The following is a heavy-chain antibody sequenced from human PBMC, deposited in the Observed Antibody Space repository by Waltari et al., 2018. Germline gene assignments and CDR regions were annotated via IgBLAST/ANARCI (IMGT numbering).Heavy chain of an antibody. CDR3: ATDHHRDSGYDI. V-gene: IGHV1-24*01. J-gene: IGHJ4*02. CDR1: GYTLGDLS. Sequence: QVQLVQSGAEVKKPGASVTVSCKVSGYTLGDLSMHWVRQAPGKGLEWMGGYDPEEGETVSAQIFQGRFSMTEDTSTDTAYMELISLRSEDTAVYFCATDHHRDSGYDIWGQGTLVTVSS. D-gene: IGHD5-12*01. CDR2: YDPEEGET.